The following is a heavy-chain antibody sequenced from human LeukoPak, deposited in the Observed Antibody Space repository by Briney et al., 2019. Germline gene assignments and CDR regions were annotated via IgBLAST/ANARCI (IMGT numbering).Heavy chain of an antibody. CDR3: ARGQQWLEAFDY. V-gene: IGHV1-2*02. J-gene: IGHJ4*02. CDR2: ISPNSGGT. D-gene: IGHD6-19*01. CDR1: GYTFTGYY. Sequence: ASVKVSCKASGYTFTGYYMHWVRQAPGQGLEWMGWISPNSGGTNYAQKFQGRVTMTRDTSIRTAYMEVSSLRSDDTAVYYCARGQQWLEAFDYWGLGTLVTVSS.